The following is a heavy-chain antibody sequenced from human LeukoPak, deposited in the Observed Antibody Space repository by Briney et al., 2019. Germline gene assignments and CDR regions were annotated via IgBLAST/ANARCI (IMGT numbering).Heavy chain of an antibody. CDR3: AKDVIGDYGVY. J-gene: IGHJ4*02. CDR1: GFTFRNYA. D-gene: IGHD4-17*01. V-gene: IGHV3-23*01. Sequence: GGSLRLSCAASGFTFRNYAMYWVRQAPGKGLECVSLISNSGDSTYYADSVKGRFTISRDNSKNTLYLQMNSLRAEDTAVYYCAKDVIGDYGVYWGQGTLVTVSS. CDR2: ISNSGDST.